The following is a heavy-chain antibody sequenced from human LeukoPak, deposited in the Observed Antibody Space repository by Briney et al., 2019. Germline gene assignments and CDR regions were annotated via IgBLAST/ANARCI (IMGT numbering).Heavy chain of an antibody. V-gene: IGHV3-7*01. CDR1: GFTFSNYW. J-gene: IGHJ4*02. CDR3: ARGKDYDFWSGYQAGFDY. D-gene: IGHD3-3*01. CDR2: IKQDGSEK. Sequence: GGSLRLSCAASGFTFSNYWMNWVRQAPGKGLEWVANIKQDGSEKYYVDSVKGRFTISRDNAKYSLYLQMNSLRAEDTAVYYCARGKDYDFWSGYQAGFDYWGQGTLVTVSS.